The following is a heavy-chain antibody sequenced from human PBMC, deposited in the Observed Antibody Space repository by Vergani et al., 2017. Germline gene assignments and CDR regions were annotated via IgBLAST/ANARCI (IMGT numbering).Heavy chain of an antibody. CDR1: GGTLSSYA. CDR2: ISPVFGLL. Sequence: QVQLVQSGAEMKKPGSSVKVSCKASGGTLSSYALNWVRQAPGQGLEWMGKISPVFGLLKKARRFQGRLTLVSDESSTTAYMDLSSLRSDDTAVYYCARGLGAAGGHDAFNIWGRGTLVTVSS. CDR3: ARGLGAAGGHDAFNI. J-gene: IGHJ3*02. D-gene: IGHD6-13*01. V-gene: IGHV1-69*13.